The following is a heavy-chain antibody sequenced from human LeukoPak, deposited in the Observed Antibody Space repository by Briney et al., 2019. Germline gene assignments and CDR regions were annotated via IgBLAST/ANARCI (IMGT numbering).Heavy chain of an antibody. D-gene: IGHD2-8*02. CDR1: GFTFTSYA. Sequence: GGSLRLSCAASGFTFTSYAMGWVRQAPGKGLEWVSAIRNSGSDTYYADFVEGRFIISRDNSQNILYMQMNGLRGDDTAVYLCVKVNTGGSHYYFDFWGQGALVTVSS. CDR3: VKVNTGGSHYYFDF. CDR2: IRNSGSDT. J-gene: IGHJ4*02. V-gene: IGHV3-23*01.